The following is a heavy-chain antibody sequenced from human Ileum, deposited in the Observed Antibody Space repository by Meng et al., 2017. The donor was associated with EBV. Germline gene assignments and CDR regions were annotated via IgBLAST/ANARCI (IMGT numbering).Heavy chain of an antibody. D-gene: IGHD3-22*01. CDR2: TSHSGST. CDR3: ASSDYYRSDY. Sequence: VPRQYAGPGLVKPSGTLALTCAASGGSISRGDWWSWVRQPPGKGLEWIGETSHSGSTNYSPSLKSRVTISLDKSKNQLSLKLNSVTAADTAVYYCASSDYYRSDYWGQGTLVTVSS. CDR1: GGSISRGDW. V-gene: IGHV4-4*02. J-gene: IGHJ4*02.